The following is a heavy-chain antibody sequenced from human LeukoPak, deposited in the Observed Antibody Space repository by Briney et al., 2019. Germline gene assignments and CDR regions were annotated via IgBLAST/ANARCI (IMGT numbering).Heavy chain of an antibody. Sequence: GGSVKVSCKASGYTFTSYYMHWVRQAPGQGLEWMGIINPSGGSTSYAQKFQGRVTMTRDTSTSTVYMELSSLRSEDTAVYYCARGLRIVVVPAALGYWGQGTLVTVSS. J-gene: IGHJ4*02. D-gene: IGHD2-2*01. CDR3: ARGLRIVVVPAALGY. V-gene: IGHV1-46*01. CDR1: GYTFTSYY. CDR2: INPSGGST.